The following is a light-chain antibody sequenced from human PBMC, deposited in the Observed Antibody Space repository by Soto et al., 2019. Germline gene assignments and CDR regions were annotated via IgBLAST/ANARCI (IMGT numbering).Light chain of an antibody. CDR2: AAS. J-gene: IGKJ4*01. V-gene: IGKV1-27*01. CDR1: QGIRNY. CDR3: QKDISAPLT. Sequence: DIKMTQSPSSLSASVGDRVTITCRASQGIRNYLAWYQQKPGKVPKLLIYAASTLQSGVPSRFSGSGSGTDFTLTISSLQPEDVATYYCQKDISAPLTFGGGTKVEIK.